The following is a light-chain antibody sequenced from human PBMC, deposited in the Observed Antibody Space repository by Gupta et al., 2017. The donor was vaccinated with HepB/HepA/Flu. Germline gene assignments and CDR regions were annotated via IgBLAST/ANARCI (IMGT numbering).Light chain of an antibody. CDR2: AAS. V-gene: IGKV1-17*01. CDR3: LQDYGFPRT. CDR1: QGIGNF. Sequence: DIQMTQSPSSLSAFVGDRVSITCRASQGIGNFLGWYQQKPGKAPKRLIYAASSLQGGVPSRFSGSGSATEFTLTISSLQPEDFATYYCLQDYGFPRTFGQGTKVEIK. J-gene: IGKJ1*01.